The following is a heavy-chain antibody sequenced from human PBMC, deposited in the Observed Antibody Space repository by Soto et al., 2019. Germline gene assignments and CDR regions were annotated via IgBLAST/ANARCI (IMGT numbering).Heavy chain of an antibody. CDR2: IYHSGST. CDR1: GGTSNASNG. Sequence: TQSVTRGVLGGTSNASNGWSLIRQPPENGLEWIGEIYHSGSTNYNPSLQRRVTISVDKSRDQFSLKLSSVTAADTAVYYCARDDDMVRGARSGLDVRGQGTTVTVSS. D-gene: IGHD3-10*01. J-gene: IGHJ6*02. CDR3: ARDDDMVRGARSGLDV. V-gene: IGHV4-4*02.